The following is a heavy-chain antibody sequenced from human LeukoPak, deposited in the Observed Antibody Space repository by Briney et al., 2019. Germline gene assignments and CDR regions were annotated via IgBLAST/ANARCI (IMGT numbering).Heavy chain of an antibody. CDR2: ISSSGNTI. D-gene: IGHD2-15*01. CDR1: GFTFSDYY. CDR3: ARQWSSFSFYFDY. Sequence: GGSLRLSCAASGFTFSDYYMSWIRQAPGKGLEWVSYISSSGNTIYYADSVKGRFTISRDNSKNTLYLQMNSLRAEDTAVYYCARQWSSFSFYFDYWGQGALVTVSS. J-gene: IGHJ4*02. V-gene: IGHV3-11*01.